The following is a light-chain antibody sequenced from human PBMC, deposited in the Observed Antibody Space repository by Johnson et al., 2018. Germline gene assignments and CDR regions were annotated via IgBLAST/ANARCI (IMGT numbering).Light chain of an antibody. CDR2: ENN. J-gene: IGLJ1*01. CDR1: SSNIGNNY. V-gene: IGLV1-51*02. CDR3: GTWDSSLSAGNG. Sequence: QSVFTQPPSVSAAPGQKVTISCSGSSSNIGNNYVSWYQQLPGTAPKLLIYENNKRPSGIPDRFSGSKSGTSATLGITGLQTGDEAESYCGTWDSSLSAGNGFGTGTKVTVL.